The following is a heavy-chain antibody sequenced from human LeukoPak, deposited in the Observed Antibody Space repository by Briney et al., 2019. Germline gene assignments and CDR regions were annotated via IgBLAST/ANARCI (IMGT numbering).Heavy chain of an antibody. CDR1: GFRFSNYG. Sequence: PGGSLRLSCAASGFRFSNYGMHGVRQAPGKGLEWVAFIRYDGSNKYYGDSVKDRFSISRDNSKNTLYLQMNSLRAEDTAVYYCAKVPCSTTTCYSYYMDVWAKGTTVTVSS. CDR2: IRYDGSNK. V-gene: IGHV3-30*02. D-gene: IGHD2/OR15-2a*01. CDR3: AKVPCSTTTCYSYYMDV. J-gene: IGHJ6*03.